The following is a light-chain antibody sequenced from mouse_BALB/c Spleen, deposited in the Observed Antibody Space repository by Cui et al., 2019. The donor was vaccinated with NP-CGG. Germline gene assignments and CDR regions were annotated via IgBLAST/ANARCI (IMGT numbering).Light chain of an antibody. CDR2: GTN. V-gene: IGLV1*01. Sequence: QAVVTQESALTTSPGEPVTLTCRSSTGAVTTSNYANWVQEKPDHLFTGLIGGTNNRAPGVPARFSGSLIGEKAALTITGAQTEDEAIYFCALWYSNHWVFGGGTKLTVL. J-gene: IGLJ1*01. CDR3: ALWYSNHWV. CDR1: TGAVTTSNY.